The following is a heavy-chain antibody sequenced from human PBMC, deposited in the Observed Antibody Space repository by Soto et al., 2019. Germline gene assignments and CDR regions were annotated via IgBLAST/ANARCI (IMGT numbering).Heavy chain of an antibody. V-gene: IGHV1-8*01. CDR1: GYTFTSYD. D-gene: IGHD4-17*01. Sequence: QVQLVQSGAEVKKPGASVKVSCKASGYTFTSYDINWVRQATGQGLEWMGWMNPNSGNTCYAQKFQGRVTMTRNTSISTDYMELSRLRSEDTAVYYCERTPHYGQGGVYYYYGMDVWGQGTTVTVSS. J-gene: IGHJ6*02. CDR2: MNPNSGNT. CDR3: ERTPHYGQGGVYYYYGMDV.